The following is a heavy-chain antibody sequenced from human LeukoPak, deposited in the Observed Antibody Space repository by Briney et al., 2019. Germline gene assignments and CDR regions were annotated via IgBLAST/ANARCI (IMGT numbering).Heavy chain of an antibody. D-gene: IGHD6-19*01. V-gene: IGHV4-39*07. CDR3: ARGPGIAVAFRY. CDR1: GGSISSSSNY. CDR2: IYYSGST. Sequence: PSETLSLTCTVSGGSISSSSNYWGWIRQPPGEGLEWIGSIYYSGSTYYNPSLKSRVTISVDTSKNQFSLKLSSVTAADTAVYYCARGPGIAVAFRYWGQGTLVTVSS. J-gene: IGHJ4*02.